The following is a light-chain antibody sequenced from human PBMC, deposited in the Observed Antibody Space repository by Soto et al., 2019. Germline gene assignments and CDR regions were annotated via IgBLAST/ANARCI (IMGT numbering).Light chain of an antibody. Sequence: DIQMTQSPSTLSASVGDRVTITCRASQSISSWLAGYQQKPGKGPKLLIYKASSLESGVPSRFSGSGSGTEFTLTISSLQPDDCATHYCQRDNSYYSWTFGQGTKVEIK. CDR1: QSISSW. V-gene: IGKV1-5*03. CDR2: KAS. J-gene: IGKJ1*01. CDR3: QRDNSYYSWT.